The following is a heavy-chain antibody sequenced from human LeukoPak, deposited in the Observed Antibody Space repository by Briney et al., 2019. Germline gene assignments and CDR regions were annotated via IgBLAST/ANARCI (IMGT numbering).Heavy chain of an antibody. CDR3: ARIYCSGTSCYYYYMDV. CDR2: IIPIFGTA. Sequence: SVKVSCKASGGTFSSYAISWVRQAPGQGLEWMGGIIPIFGTANYAQKFQGRVTITTDESTSTAYMELSSLRSEDTAVYYCARIYCSGTSCYYYYMDVWGKGTTVTVSS. D-gene: IGHD2-2*01. V-gene: IGHV1-69*05. J-gene: IGHJ6*03. CDR1: GGTFSSYA.